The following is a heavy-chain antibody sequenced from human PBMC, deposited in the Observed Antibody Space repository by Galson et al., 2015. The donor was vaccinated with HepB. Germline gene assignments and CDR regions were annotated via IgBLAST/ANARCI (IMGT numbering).Heavy chain of an antibody. V-gene: IGHV1-8*01. CDR2: MNPNSGNT. J-gene: IGHJ6*02. D-gene: IGHD2-21*01. Sequence: SVKVSCKASGYTFTSYDINWVRQATGQGLEWMGWMNPNSGNTGYAQKFQGRVTMTRNTSISTAYMELSSLRSEDTAVYYCARGLRPLWLSGLSGYYYYGMDVWGQGTTVTVSS. CDR3: ARGLRPLWLSGLSGYYYYGMDV. CDR1: GYTFTSYD.